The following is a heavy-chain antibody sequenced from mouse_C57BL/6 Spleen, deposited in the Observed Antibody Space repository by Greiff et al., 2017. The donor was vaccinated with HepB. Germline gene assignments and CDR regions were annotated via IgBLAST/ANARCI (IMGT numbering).Heavy chain of an antibody. Sequence: QVHVKQSGAELVRPGASVKLSCKASGYTFTDYYINWVKQRPGQGLEWIARIYPGSGNTYYKEKFKGKATLTAEKSSSTAYMQLSSLTSEDSAVYFCARRTGTSAMDYWGQGTSVTVSS. CDR3: ARRTGTSAMDY. CDR1: GYTFTDYY. D-gene: IGHD4-1*01. V-gene: IGHV1-76*01. J-gene: IGHJ4*01. CDR2: IYPGSGNT.